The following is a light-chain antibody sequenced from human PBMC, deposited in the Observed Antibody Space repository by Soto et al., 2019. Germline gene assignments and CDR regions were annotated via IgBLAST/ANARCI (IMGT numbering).Light chain of an antibody. Sequence: VLTQPPSASGTPGQRVTISCSGSSSNIGSNYVYWYQQLPGTAPKLLIYRNNQRPSGVPDRFSGSKSGTSASLAISGLRSEDESDYYCAAWDDSLSGYVFGTGTKVTVL. CDR3: AAWDDSLSGYV. CDR1: SSNIGSNY. CDR2: RNN. V-gene: IGLV1-47*01. J-gene: IGLJ1*01.